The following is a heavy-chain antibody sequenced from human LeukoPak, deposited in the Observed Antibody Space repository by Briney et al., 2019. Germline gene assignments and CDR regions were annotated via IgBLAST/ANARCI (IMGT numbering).Heavy chain of an antibody. CDR3: AEKRDGYNSADAFDI. Sequence: SVKVSCKASGGTFTSYAISWVRQAPGQGLEWRGGIIPIFATAHYAQKLQARVTIPSDESTRTAYMELSSLRSEDTAVYYCAEKRDGYNSADAFDIWGQGTMVTVSS. D-gene: IGHD5-24*01. V-gene: IGHV1-69*13. CDR1: GGTFTSYA. CDR2: IIPIFATA. J-gene: IGHJ3*02.